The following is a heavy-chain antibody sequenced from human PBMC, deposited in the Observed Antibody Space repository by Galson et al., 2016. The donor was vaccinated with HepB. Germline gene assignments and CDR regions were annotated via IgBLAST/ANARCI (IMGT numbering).Heavy chain of an antibody. Sequence: QSGAAVKKPGESLKISCKGSGYSFTNYWIGWVRQTPGKGLEWMGIIYPGDSDTSYSPSFQGLVTISADKSITTAYLQWSSLKASDTAIYYCARLFTSPLGFDYWGRGTLVSVSS. J-gene: IGHJ4*02. CDR1: GYSFTNYW. CDR3: ARLFTSPLGFDY. CDR2: IYPGDSDT. D-gene: IGHD3-10*02. V-gene: IGHV5-51*01.